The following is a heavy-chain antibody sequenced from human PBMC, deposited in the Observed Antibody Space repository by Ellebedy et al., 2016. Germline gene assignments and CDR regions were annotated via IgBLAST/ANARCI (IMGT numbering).Heavy chain of an antibody. CDR1: GFTFSSYW. CDR3: ASQTTVTKYYYYYGMDV. D-gene: IGHD4-17*01. J-gene: IGHJ6*02. V-gene: IGHV3-74*01. CDR2: INSDGSST. Sequence: GESLRLSCAASGFTFSSYWMHWVRQAPGKGLVWVSRINSDGSSTSYADSVKGRFTISRDNAKNTLYLQMNSLRAEDTAVYYCASQTTVTKYYYYYGMDVWGQGTTVTVSS.